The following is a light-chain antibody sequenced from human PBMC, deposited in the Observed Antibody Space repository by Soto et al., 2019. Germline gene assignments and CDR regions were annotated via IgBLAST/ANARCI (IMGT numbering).Light chain of an antibody. CDR3: QQYGSSPRT. CDR1: QSVSSSF. Sequence: EIVLTQSPGTLSLSPGERATLSCRASQSVSSSFLAWYQQKPGQAPRLLIYGASSRATGIPDRFGSGTDFTLTISRLEPEDFAVYYCQQYGSSPRTFGQGTKVEIK. V-gene: IGKV3-20*01. CDR2: GAS. J-gene: IGKJ1*01.